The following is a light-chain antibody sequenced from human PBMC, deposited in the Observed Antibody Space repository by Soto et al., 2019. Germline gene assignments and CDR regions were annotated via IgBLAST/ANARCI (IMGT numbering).Light chain of an antibody. CDR2: VGS. J-gene: IGKJ1*01. V-gene: IGKV2-28*01. Sequence: DIVMTQSPLSLPVTPGEPASISCRSSQSLLHSNGYNYLDWYLQKPGQSPQLLFYVGSNRASGVPDRFSGGGSGTDFTLKISRVEAEDVGVYYCMQALQTLRTFGQGAKVQIK. CDR3: MQALQTLRT. CDR1: QSLLHSNGYNY.